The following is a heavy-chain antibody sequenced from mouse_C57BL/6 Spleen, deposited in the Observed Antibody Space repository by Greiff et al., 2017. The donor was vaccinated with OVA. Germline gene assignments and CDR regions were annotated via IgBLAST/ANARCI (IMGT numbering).Heavy chain of an antibody. V-gene: IGHV1-26*01. CDR2: INPNNGGT. Sequence: VQLQQSGPELVKPGASVKISCKASGYTFTDYYMNWVKQSHGKSLEWIGDINPNNGGTSYNQQFKGKATLTVDKSSSTAYMELRSLTSEDSAVYYWASHTTVVAYWYFDVWGTQTTGTASS. CDR1: GYTFTDYY. CDR3: ASHTTVVAYWYFDV. D-gene: IGHD1-1*01. J-gene: IGHJ1*03.